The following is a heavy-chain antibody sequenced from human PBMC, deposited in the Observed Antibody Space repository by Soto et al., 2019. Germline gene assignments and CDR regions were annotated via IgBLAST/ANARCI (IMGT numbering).Heavy chain of an antibody. V-gene: IGHV1-69*13. CDR2: IIPIFGAA. Sequence: GASVKVSCKASGGTFSSYAISWVRQAPGQGLEWMGGIIPIFGAASYAQKFQGRVTITADESTSTAYMELSSLRSEDTAVYYCARVPRYCSSTSCYTPIYYYGMDVWGQGTTVTVSS. CDR1: GGTFSSYA. D-gene: IGHD2-2*02. CDR3: ARVPRYCSSTSCYTPIYYYGMDV. J-gene: IGHJ6*02.